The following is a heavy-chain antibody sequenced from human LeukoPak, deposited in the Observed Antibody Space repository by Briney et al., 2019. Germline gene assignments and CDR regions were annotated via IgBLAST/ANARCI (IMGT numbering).Heavy chain of an antibody. CDR2: IYYSGST. V-gene: IGHV4-30-4*01. J-gene: IGHJ5*02. CDR1: GGSISSGDYY. CDR3: ARAEYYGSGFFDP. Sequence: SETLSLTCTVSGGSISSGDYYWSWICQPPGKGLEWIGYIYYSGSTYYNPSLKSRLTVSVDTSKNQFSLKLSSVTAADTAVYYCARAEYYGSGFFDPWGQGTLVTVSS. D-gene: IGHD3-10*01.